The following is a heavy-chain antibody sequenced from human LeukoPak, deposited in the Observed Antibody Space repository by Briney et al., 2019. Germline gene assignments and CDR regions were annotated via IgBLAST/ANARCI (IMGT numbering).Heavy chain of an antibody. Sequence: PGGSLRLSCAASGLTFSSYWMTWVSQAPGKGLEWVATIKYDGSETYYVDSVRGRFSISRDNAKNSLYLQMNSLRAEDTAVYYCARDSTLSNYWGQGTLVTVSS. D-gene: IGHD3-16*01. J-gene: IGHJ4*02. CDR3: ARDSTLSNY. CDR1: GLTFSSYW. V-gene: IGHV3-7*04. CDR2: IKYDGSET.